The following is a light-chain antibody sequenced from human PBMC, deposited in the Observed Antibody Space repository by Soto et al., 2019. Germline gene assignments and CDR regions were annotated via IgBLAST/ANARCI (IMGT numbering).Light chain of an antibody. Sequence: IVLTQSPGSLSLSPGEGATLSCRASLSVSNNYLAWYQQKPGQALRLLIYGASTRATGIPDRFSGSGSGTDFPLSISRLDPEDSAVYFCQHYGASPLITFGQGTRLEIK. V-gene: IGKV3-20*01. CDR2: GAS. J-gene: IGKJ5*01. CDR3: QHYGASPLIT. CDR1: LSVSNNY.